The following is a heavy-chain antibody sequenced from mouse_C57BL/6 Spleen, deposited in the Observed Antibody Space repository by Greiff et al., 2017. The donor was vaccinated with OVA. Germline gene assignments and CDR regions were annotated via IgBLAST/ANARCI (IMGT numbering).Heavy chain of an antibody. J-gene: IGHJ1*03. Sequence: DVKLVESGGGLVKPGGSLKLSCAASGFTFSSYAMSWVRQTPEKRLEWVATISDGGSYTYYPDNVKGRFTISRDNAKNNLYLQMSHLKSEDTAMYYCARARDGYYVGYFDVWGTGTTVTVSS. D-gene: IGHD2-3*01. CDR2: ISDGGSYT. CDR3: ARARDGYYVGYFDV. CDR1: GFTFSSYA. V-gene: IGHV5-4*03.